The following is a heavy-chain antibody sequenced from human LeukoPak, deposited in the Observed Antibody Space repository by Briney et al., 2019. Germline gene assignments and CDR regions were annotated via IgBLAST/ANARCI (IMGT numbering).Heavy chain of an antibody. CDR3: AKIAARHDAFDI. Sequence: GGIIPIFGTANYAQKFQGRVTITTDESTSTAYMELSSLRSEDTAVYDCAKIAARHDAFDIWGQGTMVTVSS. D-gene: IGHD6-6*01. CDR2: IIPIFGTA. J-gene: IGHJ3*02. V-gene: IGHV1-69*05.